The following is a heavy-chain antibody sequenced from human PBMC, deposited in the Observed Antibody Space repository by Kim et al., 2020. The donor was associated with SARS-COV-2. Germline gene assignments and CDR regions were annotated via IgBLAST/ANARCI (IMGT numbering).Heavy chain of an antibody. CDR1: GFTFSSYG. CDR2: ISYDGSNK. V-gene: IGHV3-30*18. CDR3: AKDRGIVATSYYFDY. J-gene: IGHJ4*02. Sequence: GGSLRLSCAASGFTFSSYGMHWVRQAPGKGLEWVAVISYDGSNKYYADSVKGRFTISRDNSKNTLYLQMNSLRAEDTAVYYCAKDRGIVATSYYFDYWGQGTLVTVSS. D-gene: IGHD5-12*01.